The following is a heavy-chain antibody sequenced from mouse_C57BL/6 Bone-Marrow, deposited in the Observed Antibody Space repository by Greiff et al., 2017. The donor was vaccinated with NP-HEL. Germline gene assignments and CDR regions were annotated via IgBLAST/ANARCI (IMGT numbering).Heavy chain of an antibody. D-gene: IGHD1-1*01. CDR2: IHPNSGST. Sequence: QVQLQQPGAELVKPGASVKLSCKASGYTFTSYWMHWVKQRPGQGLEWIGMIHPNSGSTNYNEKFKSKATLTVDKSSSTAYMQLSSLKSEDSAVYYCARDSIYYYGSSSWFAYWGQGTLVTVSA. V-gene: IGHV1-64*01. CDR3: ARDSIYYYGSSSWFAY. CDR1: GYTFTSYW. J-gene: IGHJ3*01.